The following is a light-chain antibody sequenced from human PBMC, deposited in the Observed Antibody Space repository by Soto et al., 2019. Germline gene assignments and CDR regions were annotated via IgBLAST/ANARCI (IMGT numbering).Light chain of an antibody. CDR1: QSVGSS. J-gene: IGKJ1*01. CDR2: AAS. V-gene: IGKV3-11*01. Sequence: EIVLTQSPATLSLSPGERATLSCRASQSVGSSLAWYQQKLGQAPRLLIYAASSRATGVPDRFVGSGSGTDFTLTVARPEAEDSAVYFCHQSDDSPWTFGQGTKVDI. CDR3: HQSDDSPWT.